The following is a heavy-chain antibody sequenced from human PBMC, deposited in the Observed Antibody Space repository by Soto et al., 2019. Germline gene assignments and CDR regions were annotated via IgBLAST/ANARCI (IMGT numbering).Heavy chain of an antibody. CDR3: TRGGDPYKTGH. V-gene: IGHV4-61*01. D-gene: IGHD2-21*01. CDR2: IHYSGST. CDR1: GGSVNIGTYY. J-gene: IGHJ4*02. Sequence: SETLSLTCTVPGGSVNIGTYYWIWIRKPPGKGLEWIGFIHYSGSTNYNPSLKGRVTMSVDTSKNQFSLKLTSVNTADTAIYYCTRGGDPYKTGHWGQGTLVTVS.